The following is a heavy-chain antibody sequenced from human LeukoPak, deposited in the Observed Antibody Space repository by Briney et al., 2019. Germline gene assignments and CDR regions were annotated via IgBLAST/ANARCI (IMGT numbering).Heavy chain of an antibody. J-gene: IGHJ4*02. V-gene: IGHV3-21*01. CDR2: INSSSSYI. D-gene: IGHD3-3*01. Sequence: GGSLRLSCAASGFTFSSYSMNWVRQAPGKGLEWVSSINSSSSYIYYADSVKGRFTISRDNAKNSLYLQMNSLRAEDTAVYYCARSLRLLRSLEWLLSPFDCWGQGTLVTVSS. CDR3: ARSLRLLRSLEWLLSPFDC. CDR1: GFTFSSYS.